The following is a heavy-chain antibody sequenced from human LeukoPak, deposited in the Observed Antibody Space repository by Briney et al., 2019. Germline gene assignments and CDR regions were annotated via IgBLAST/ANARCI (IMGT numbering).Heavy chain of an antibody. CDR3: ARVGGYSYIDV. CDR2: IYYTGNT. V-gene: IGHV4-61*08. CDR1: GGSISSGGYS. Sequence: SETLSLTCTVSGGSISSGGYSWSWIRQPPGKGMEFIAYIYYTGNTYFNPSLKSRVTISVDTSKNQFSLKLSSVTAADTAVYYCARVGGYSYIDVWGKGTTVTISS. D-gene: IGHD1-26*01. J-gene: IGHJ6*03.